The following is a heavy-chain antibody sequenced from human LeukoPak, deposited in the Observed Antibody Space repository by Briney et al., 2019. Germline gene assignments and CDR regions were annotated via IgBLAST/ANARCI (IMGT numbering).Heavy chain of an antibody. V-gene: IGHV3-7*01. CDR2: IKQDGSEK. CDR3: ARDDTVTTRVGFID. J-gene: IGHJ4*02. CDR1: GFTFSSYW. D-gene: IGHD4-17*01. Sequence: PGGSLRLSCAASGFTFSSYWMSWVRQAPGKGLEWVANIKQDGSEKCYVDSVKGRFTISRDNTKNSLYLQMSSLRAEDTAVYYCARDDTVTTRVGFIDWGQGTLVTVSS.